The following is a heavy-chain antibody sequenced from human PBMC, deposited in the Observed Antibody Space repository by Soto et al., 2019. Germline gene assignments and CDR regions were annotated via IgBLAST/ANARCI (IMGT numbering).Heavy chain of an antibody. D-gene: IGHD4-17*01. CDR1: GYTFTSYD. CDR3: ARGPDYGDYVRGWFDP. CDR2: MNPNSGNT. V-gene: IGHV1-8*01. Sequence: ASVKVSCKASGYTFTSYDINWVRQATGQGFEWMGWMNPNSGNTGYAQKFQGRVTMTRNTSISTAYMELSSLRSEDTAVYYCARGPDYGDYVRGWFDPWGQGTLVTVSS. J-gene: IGHJ5*02.